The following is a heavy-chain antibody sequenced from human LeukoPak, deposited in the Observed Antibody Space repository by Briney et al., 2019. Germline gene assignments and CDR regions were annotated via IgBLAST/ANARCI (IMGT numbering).Heavy chain of an antibody. CDR2: IYYSGST. D-gene: IGHD2-8*01. CDR3: ARAFRMYALHNWFDP. V-gene: IGHV4-59*01. J-gene: IGHJ5*02. CDR1: GGSISSYY. Sequence: SETLSLTCTVSGGSISSYYWSWIRQPPGKGLEWIGYIYYSGSTNYNPSLRSRVAISVDTSKNQFALKLSSVTAADTAVYYCARAFRMYALHNWFDPWGQGTLVTVSS.